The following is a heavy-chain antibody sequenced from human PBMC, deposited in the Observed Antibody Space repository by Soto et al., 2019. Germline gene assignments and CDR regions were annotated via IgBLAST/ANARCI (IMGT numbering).Heavy chain of an antibody. J-gene: IGHJ4*02. V-gene: IGHV3-66*01. CDR1: GLTISTNP. CDR2: IYTGGGT. Sequence: EVQLVESGGGLVQPGGSLRLSCAASGLTISTNPMSWVRQAPGKGLEWVSVIYTGGGTHYADSVKGRFTISRDSSKNTVNLQMTSLRPEDTAVYYCARDGSGHWGQGTLVSVSS. CDR3: ARDGSGH.